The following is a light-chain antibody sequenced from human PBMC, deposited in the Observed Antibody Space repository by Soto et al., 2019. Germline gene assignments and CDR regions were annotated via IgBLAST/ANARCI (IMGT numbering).Light chain of an antibody. J-gene: IGLJ1*01. Sequence: QSVLTQPPSVSAAPGQKVTISCSGGSSNIGNNYVSWYQQLPGTAPKLLIYDNNKRPSGIPDRFSGSKSGTSATLGITGLQTGDEADYYCGTWDSSLSAFYVFGTGTKLTVL. V-gene: IGLV1-51*01. CDR3: GTWDSSLSAFYV. CDR1: SSNIGNNY. CDR2: DNN.